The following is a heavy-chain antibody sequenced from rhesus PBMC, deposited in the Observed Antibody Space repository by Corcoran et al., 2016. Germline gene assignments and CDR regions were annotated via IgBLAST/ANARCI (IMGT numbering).Heavy chain of an antibody. CDR2: IYGSSGIT. CDR3: ARDSGSFYGLDS. D-gene: IGHD3-16*01. Sequence: QVQLQESGPGLVKPSETLSLTCAVSGGSISSNYWSWIRQPPGKGLEWIGRIYGSSGITSHNPSRTSRVTISTDTSKNQFSLKLSSVTAADTAVYYCARDSGSFYGLDSWGQGVVVTVSS. V-gene: IGHV4-147*01. J-gene: IGHJ6*01. CDR1: GGSISSNY.